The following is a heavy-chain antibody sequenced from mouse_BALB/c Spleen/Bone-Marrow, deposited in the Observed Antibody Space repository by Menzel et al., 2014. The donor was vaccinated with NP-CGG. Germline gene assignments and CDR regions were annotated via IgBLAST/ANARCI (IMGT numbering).Heavy chain of an antibody. CDR3: ARDIDGYYDYAMDY. Sequence: EVNVVESGGGLVQPGGSRKLSCAASGFTFSDYGMAWVRQAPGKGPEWVAFISNLAYSIYYADTVTGRFTISRENAKNTLYLEMSSLRSEDTAMYYCARDIDGYYDYAMDYWGQGTSVTVSS. CDR1: GFTFSDYG. J-gene: IGHJ4*01. CDR2: ISNLAYSI. D-gene: IGHD2-3*01. V-gene: IGHV5-15*02.